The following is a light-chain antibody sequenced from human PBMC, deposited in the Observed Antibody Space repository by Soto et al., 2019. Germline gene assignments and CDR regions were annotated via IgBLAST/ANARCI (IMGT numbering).Light chain of an antibody. CDR3: KSYASGSSHVV. Sequence: QSVLTQPASVSGSPGQSITLSCTGTSSDIGGYDYVSWYQRHPGTAPKLIIYDVNNRPSGVSNRFSGSKSGNTASLTISGLQAEDEADYYCKSYASGSSHVVFGGGTQLTVL. CDR2: DVN. J-gene: IGLJ2*01. CDR1: SSDIGGYDY. V-gene: IGLV2-14*01.